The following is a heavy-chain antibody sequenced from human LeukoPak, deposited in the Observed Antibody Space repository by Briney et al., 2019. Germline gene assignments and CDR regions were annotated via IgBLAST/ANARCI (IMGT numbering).Heavy chain of an antibody. CDR1: GGSISSSSYY. J-gene: IGHJ4*02. Sequence: SETLSLTCTVSGGSISSSSYYWGWIRQPPGKGLEWIGSIYYSGSTYYNPSLKSRVTISVDTSKNQFSLKLSSVTAADTAVYYCARLEENIAVAGIFDYWGQGTLVTVSS. V-gene: IGHV4-39*01. D-gene: IGHD6-19*01. CDR3: ARLEENIAVAGIFDY. CDR2: IYYSGST.